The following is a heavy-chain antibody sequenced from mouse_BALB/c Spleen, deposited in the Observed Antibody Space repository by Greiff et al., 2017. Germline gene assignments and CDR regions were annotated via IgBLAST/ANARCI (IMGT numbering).Heavy chain of an antibody. CDR2: IDPANGNT. Sequence: VQLQQSGAELVKPGASVKLSCTASGFNINDTYMHWVKQRPEQGLEWIGRIDPANGNTKYDPKFQGKATITADTSSNTAYLQLSSLTSEDTAVYYCASSYGNYGAMDYWGQGTSVTVSS. CDR1: GFNINDTY. CDR3: ASSYGNYGAMDY. J-gene: IGHJ4*01. V-gene: IGHV14-3*02. D-gene: IGHD2-1*01.